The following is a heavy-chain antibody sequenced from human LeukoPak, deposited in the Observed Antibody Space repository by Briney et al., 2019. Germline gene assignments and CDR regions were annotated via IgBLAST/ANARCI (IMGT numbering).Heavy chain of an antibody. Sequence: SQTPSLTCAISGDSVSINSAAWNWIRQSPSRGLEWLGRTYYRSKWYNDYAVSVKSRITINPDTSKNQFSLQLNSVTPEDTAVYYCAREGRDGYNYGYYFDYWGQGTLVTVSS. V-gene: IGHV6-1*01. J-gene: IGHJ4*02. CDR1: GDSVSINSAA. CDR3: AREGRDGYNYGYYFDY. D-gene: IGHD5-24*01. CDR2: TYYRSKWYN.